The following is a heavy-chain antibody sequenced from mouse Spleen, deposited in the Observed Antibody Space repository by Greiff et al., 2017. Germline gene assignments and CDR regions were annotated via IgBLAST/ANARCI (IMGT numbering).Heavy chain of an antibody. CDR1: GYSFTDYN. V-gene: IGHV1-39*01. J-gene: IGHJ2*01. CDR2: INPNYGTT. D-gene: IGHD1-1*01. Sequence: EVKLMESGPELVKPGASVKISCKASGYSFTDYNMNWVKQSNGKSLEWIGVINPNYGTTSYNQKFKGKATLTVDQSSSTAYMQLNSLTSEDSAVYYCARGIFYYGSSYRGNYYFDYWGQGTTLTVSS. CDR3: ARGIFYYGSSYRGNYYFDY.